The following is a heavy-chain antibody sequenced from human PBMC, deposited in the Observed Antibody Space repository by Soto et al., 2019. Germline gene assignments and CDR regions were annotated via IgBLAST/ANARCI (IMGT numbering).Heavy chain of an antibody. CDR2: IYYSGST. Sequence: PSETLSLTCTVSGGSISSGGYYWSWIRQHPGKGLEWIGYIYYSGSTYYNPSLKSRVTISVDTSKNQFSLKLSSVTAADTAVYYCVKDGSVHCSGGSCYRAFDYWGQGTLVTVSS. CDR3: VKDGSVHCSGGSCYRAFDY. V-gene: IGHV4-31*03. CDR1: GGSISSGGYY. D-gene: IGHD2-15*01. J-gene: IGHJ4*02.